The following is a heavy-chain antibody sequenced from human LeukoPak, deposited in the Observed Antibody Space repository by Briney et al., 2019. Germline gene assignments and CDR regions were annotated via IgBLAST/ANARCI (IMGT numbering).Heavy chain of an antibody. CDR2: IYYSGST. CDR1: GGSVSSGSYY. CDR3: ARFVLIAVAGYYYGMDV. V-gene: IGHV4-61*01. D-gene: IGHD6-19*01. J-gene: IGHJ6*02. Sequence: SETLSLTCTVSGGSVSSGSYYWSWIRQPPGKGLEWIGYIYYSGSTNYNPSLKSRVTISVDTSKNQFSLKLSSVTAADTAVYYCARFVLIAVAGYYYGMDVWGQGTTVTVSS.